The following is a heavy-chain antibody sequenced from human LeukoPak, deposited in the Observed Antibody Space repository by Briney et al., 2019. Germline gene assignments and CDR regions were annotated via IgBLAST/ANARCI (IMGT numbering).Heavy chain of an antibody. J-gene: IGHJ5*02. D-gene: IGHD2-2*01. Sequence: SETLSLTCTVSGGSISSGSYYWSWIRQPAGKGLEWIGRMYTSGSTNYNPSLKSRVTISVDTSKNQFSLKLSSVTAADTAVYYCARSSTKMNWFDPWGQGTLVTVSS. CDR3: ARSSTKMNWFDP. V-gene: IGHV4-61*02. CDR1: GGSISSGSYY. CDR2: MYTSGST.